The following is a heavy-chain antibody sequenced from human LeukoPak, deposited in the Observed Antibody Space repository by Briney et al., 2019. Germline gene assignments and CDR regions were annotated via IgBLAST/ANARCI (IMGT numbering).Heavy chain of an antibody. CDR1: GGSISSGDYY. CDR3: ARDRIAVAIGMDV. CDR2: IYYSGST. V-gene: IGHV4-30-4*01. D-gene: IGHD6-13*01. J-gene: IGHJ6*02. Sequence: SETLSLTCTVSGGSISSGDYYWSWIRQPPGKGLECIGYIYYSGSTYYNPSLKSRVTISVDTSKNHFSLKLSSVTAADTAVYYCARDRIAVAIGMDVWGQGTTVTVSS.